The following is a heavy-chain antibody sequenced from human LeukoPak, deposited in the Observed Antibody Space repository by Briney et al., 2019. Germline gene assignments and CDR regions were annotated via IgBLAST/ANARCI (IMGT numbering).Heavy chain of an antibody. CDR1: DFTFSTYD. V-gene: IGHV3-23*01. CDR2: ISDSGRYI. D-gene: IGHD2-21*01. CDR3: AGKLPGATYYFDS. Sequence: GGSLRLSCVASDFTFSTYDMTWVRQAPGKGLEWVSSISDSGRYIFTADSMRGRFTISRDNSPNTLYLQMYSLRVHDTATYFCAGKLPGATYYFDSWGQGTLVTVSS. J-gene: IGHJ4*02.